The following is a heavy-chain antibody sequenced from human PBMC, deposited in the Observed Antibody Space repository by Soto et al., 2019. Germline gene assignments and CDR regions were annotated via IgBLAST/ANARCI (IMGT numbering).Heavy chain of an antibody. D-gene: IGHD6-19*01. CDR1: GFTFSSYG. J-gene: IGHJ6*02. Sequence: GGSLRLSCAASGFTFSSYGMHWVRQAPGKGLEWVAVIWYDGSNKYYADSVKGRFTISRDNSKNTLYLQMNSLRAEDTAVYYCARSRRRGSSGWYGIEYYYYGMDVWGQGTTVTVSS. CDR2: IWYDGSNK. V-gene: IGHV3-33*01. CDR3: ARSRRRGSSGWYGIEYYYYGMDV.